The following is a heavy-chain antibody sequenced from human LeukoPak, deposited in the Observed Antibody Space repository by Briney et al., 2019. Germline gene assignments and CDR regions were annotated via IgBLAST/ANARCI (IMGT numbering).Heavy chain of an antibody. CDR2: IYYSGST. V-gene: IGHV4-59*01. Sequence: SETLSLTCTVSGGSISSYNWSWIRQPPGEGLEWIGYIYYSGSTNYNPSLKSRGTISVDTSKNQFSLKLSSLTAADTAVYYCARWKQLRGYSNGYFDYWGQGTLVTVSS. J-gene: IGHJ4*02. CDR3: ARWKQLRGYSNGYFDY. CDR1: GGSISSYN. D-gene: IGHD5-18*01.